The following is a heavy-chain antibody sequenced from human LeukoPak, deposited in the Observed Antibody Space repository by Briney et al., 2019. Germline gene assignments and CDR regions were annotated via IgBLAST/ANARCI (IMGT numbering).Heavy chain of an antibody. CDR1: GFTFSSYA. CDR2: ISGSGGST. Sequence: TGGSLRLSCAASGFTFSSYAMSWVRQAPGKGLGWVSAISGSGGSTYYADSVKSRFTISRDNSKNTLYLQMNSLRAEDTAVYYCAKEGGLDFWSGYYNGDYFDYWGQGTLVTVSS. J-gene: IGHJ4*02. D-gene: IGHD3-3*01. CDR3: AKEGGLDFWSGYYNGDYFDY. V-gene: IGHV3-23*01.